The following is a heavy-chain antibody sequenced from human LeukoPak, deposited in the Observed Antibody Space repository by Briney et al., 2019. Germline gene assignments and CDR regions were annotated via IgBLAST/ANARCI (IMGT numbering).Heavy chain of an antibody. Sequence: SETLSFTCAVYGGSFSGYYWSWIRQPPGKGLEWIGEINHSGSTNYNPSLKSRVTISVDTSKNQFSLKLSSVTAADTAVYYCATLAANTYYYYYGMDVWGQGTTVTVSS. CDR2: INHSGST. J-gene: IGHJ6*02. V-gene: IGHV4-34*01. CDR3: ATLAANTYYYYYGMDV. CDR1: GGSFSGYY. D-gene: IGHD2-15*01.